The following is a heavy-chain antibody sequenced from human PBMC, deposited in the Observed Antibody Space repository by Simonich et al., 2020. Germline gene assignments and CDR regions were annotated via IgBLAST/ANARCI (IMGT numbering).Heavy chain of an antibody. D-gene: IGHD6-6*01. J-gene: IGHJ3*02. CDR3: ATGFEYSSSSWAFDI. Sequence: EVQLVQSGAEVKKPGATVKISCKVSGYTFTDYQMHCVQQAPGKGLEVRGLVEPDDGEKIYAGKFQGRVTITADTSTDTAYMELSSLRSEDTAVYYCATGFEYSSSSWAFDIWGQGTMVTVSS. CDR1: GYTFTDYQ. CDR2: VEPDDGEK. V-gene: IGHV1-69-2*01.